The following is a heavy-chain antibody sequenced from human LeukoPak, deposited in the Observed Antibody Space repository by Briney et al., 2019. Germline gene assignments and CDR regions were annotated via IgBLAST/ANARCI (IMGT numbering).Heavy chain of an antibody. Sequence: PGGSLRLSCAASGFTFDDYGMSWVRQAPGKGLEWVSGINWNGGSTGYADSVKGRFTISRDNAKNSLYLQMNSLRAEDTALYYCARVVVTRYFDWLLYDYYYMDVWGKGTTVTVSS. J-gene: IGHJ6*03. CDR3: ARVVVTRYFDWLLYDYYYMDV. CDR1: GFTFDDYG. V-gene: IGHV3-20*04. CDR2: INWNGGST. D-gene: IGHD3-9*01.